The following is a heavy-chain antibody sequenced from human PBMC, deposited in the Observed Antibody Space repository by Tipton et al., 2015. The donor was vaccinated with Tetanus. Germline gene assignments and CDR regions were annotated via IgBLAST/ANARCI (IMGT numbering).Heavy chain of an antibody. CDR1: GAPVTSGRHH. CDR2: VSDSGST. Sequence: TLSLTCSVSGAPVTSGRHHWSWIRQAPGRGLEWIGFVSDSGSTNYNPSVRGRVTISLDTSKNQFSPELSSVTAADTAVYYCARDSSLGSNSWAFDLWGRGTRVTVSS. CDR3: ARDSSLGSNSWAFDL. D-gene: IGHD4-23*01. V-gene: IGHV4-61*01. J-gene: IGHJ3*01.